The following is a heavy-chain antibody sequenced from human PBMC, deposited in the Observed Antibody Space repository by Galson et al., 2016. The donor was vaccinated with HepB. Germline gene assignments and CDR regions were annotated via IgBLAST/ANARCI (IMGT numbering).Heavy chain of an antibody. V-gene: IGHV1-2*02. Sequence: SVKVSCKASGYSFTGYYIHWVRQAPGQGLEWMGWINPNSGGTNYAQKFQGRVTMTRDTSISTAYMELSRLRSDATAVFYCARDAGPIAEYFQHWGQGTLVTVSS. D-gene: IGHD6-13*01. CDR2: INPNSGGT. CDR1: GYSFTGYY. J-gene: IGHJ1*01. CDR3: ARDAGPIAEYFQH.